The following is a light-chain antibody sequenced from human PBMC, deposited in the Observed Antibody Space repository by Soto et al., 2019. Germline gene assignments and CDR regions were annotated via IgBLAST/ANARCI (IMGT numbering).Light chain of an antibody. V-gene: IGKV4-1*01. CDR1: QSVFSRFRNKNY. J-gene: IGKJ1*01. CDR2: WAS. Sequence: DIVMTQSPDSLTLSLGERATINCKSSQSVFSRFRNKNYLGWFQQKPGQTPRLLIYWASTRESGVSDRFSGSGSGTGFTLTIDSLQAEDVAVYYCQQYYTTPTWTFGQGTKVDIK. CDR3: QQYYTTPTWT.